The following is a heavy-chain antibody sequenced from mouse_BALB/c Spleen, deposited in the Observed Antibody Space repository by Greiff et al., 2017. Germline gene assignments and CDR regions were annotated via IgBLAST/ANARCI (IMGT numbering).Heavy chain of an antibody. CDR1: GFTFSSYG. CDR2: ISSGGSYT. V-gene: IGHV5-6*01. Sequence: EVQVVESGGDLVKPGGSLKLSCAASGFTFSSYGMSWVRQTPDKRLEWVATISSGGSYTYYPDSVKGRFTISRDNAKNTLYLQMSSLKSEDTAMYYCARPSGSSYHAMDYWGQGTSVTVSS. D-gene: IGHD1-1*01. CDR3: ARPSGSSYHAMDY. J-gene: IGHJ4*01.